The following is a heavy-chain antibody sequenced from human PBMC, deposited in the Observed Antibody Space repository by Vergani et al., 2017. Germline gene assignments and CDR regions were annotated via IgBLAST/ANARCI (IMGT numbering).Heavy chain of an antibody. J-gene: IGHJ6*02. Sequence: QVQLVESGPGLVKPSETLSLTCTVSGGSISSYYWSWIRQPAGKGLEWIGRIYTSGSTNYNPSLKSRVTMSVDTSKNQFSLKLSSVTAADTAVYYCARGLAAAAHKIYYYYGMDVWGQGTTVTVSS. D-gene: IGHD6-13*01. CDR3: ARGLAAAAHKIYYYYGMDV. CDR2: IYTSGST. V-gene: IGHV4-4*07. CDR1: GGSISSYY.